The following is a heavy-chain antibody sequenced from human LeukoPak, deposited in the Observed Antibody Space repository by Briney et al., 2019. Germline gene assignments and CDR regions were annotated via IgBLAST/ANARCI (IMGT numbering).Heavy chain of an antibody. CDR1: GGSISSGDYY. CDR2: IYYSGST. V-gene: IGHV4-30-4*01. J-gene: IGHJ4*02. Sequence: PSQTLSLTCTVSGGSISSGDYYWSWIRQPPGKGLEWIGYIYYSGSTYYNPSLKSRVTISVDTSKNQFSLKLSSVAAADTAVYYCARDFRDYYGSGSSDRFDYWGQGTLVTVSS. D-gene: IGHD3-10*01. CDR3: ARDFRDYYGSGSSDRFDY.